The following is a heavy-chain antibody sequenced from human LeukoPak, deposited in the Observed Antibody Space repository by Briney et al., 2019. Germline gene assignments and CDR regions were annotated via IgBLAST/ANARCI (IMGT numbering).Heavy chain of an antibody. CDR1: GFTVSSNY. CDR3: ARIGAGSSRDY. J-gene: IGHJ4*02. D-gene: IGHD6-13*01. Sequence: GGSLRLSCAASGFTVSSNYMSWVRQAPGKGLEWVSVIYSDDSTYYADSVKGRFTISRHNSKNTLYLQMNSLRAEDTAVYYCARIGAGSSRDYWGQGTLVTVSS. V-gene: IGHV3-66*01. CDR2: IYSDDST.